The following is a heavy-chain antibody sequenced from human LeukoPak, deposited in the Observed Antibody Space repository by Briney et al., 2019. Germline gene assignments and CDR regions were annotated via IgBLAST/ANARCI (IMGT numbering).Heavy chain of an antibody. CDR2: IYYSGSA. CDR1: GGSINNNY. V-gene: IGHV4-59*01. D-gene: IGHD3-22*01. J-gene: IGHJ4*02. Sequence: PSETQSLTCTVSGGSINNNYWSWNRLPPGKGLEWIGHIYYSGSANYNPSLKSRVTISLDTSKTQFSLKLTSVTAADTAVYYCARGQFYHDSTGYYFWGQGILVTVSS. CDR3: ARGQFYHDSTGYYF.